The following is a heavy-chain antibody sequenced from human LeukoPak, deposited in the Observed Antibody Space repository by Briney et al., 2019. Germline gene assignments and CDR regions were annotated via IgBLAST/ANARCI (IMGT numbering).Heavy chain of an antibody. D-gene: IGHD3-3*01. CDR3: ARVPLGRFLLHYYGMDV. CDR2: IVVGSGNT. Sequence: ASVKVSCTASGFTFTNSALQWVRQARGQRLQWIGWIVVGSGNTNYAQKFQERVTITRDMSTSTAYMELSSLRSEDTAVYYCARVPLGRFLLHYYGMDVWGQGTTVTVSS. V-gene: IGHV1-58*01. CDR1: GFTFTNSA. J-gene: IGHJ6*02.